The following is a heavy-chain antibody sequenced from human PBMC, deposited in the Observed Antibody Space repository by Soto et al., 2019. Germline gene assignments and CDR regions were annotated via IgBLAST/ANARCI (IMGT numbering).Heavy chain of an antibody. CDR2: ISSSGSFM. D-gene: IGHD1-7*01. Sequence: EVQLVESGGGLVQPGGSLRLSCAASGFSFSSDSMGWVRQAPGKGLEWVSSISSSGSFMNYADSVKGRFTISRDNAKNSLYLQMSGLKDEDTAVYYCARDPPTGTTLDWADSWGQGTLVTVSS. CDR1: GFSFSSDS. J-gene: IGHJ4*02. CDR3: ARDPPTGTTLDWADS. V-gene: IGHV3-21*01.